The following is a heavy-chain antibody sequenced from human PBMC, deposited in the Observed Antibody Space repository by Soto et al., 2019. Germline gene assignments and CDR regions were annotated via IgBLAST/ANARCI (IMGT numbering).Heavy chain of an antibody. CDR1: GFSLSTSGMC. CDR2: IDWDDDK. Sequence: GSGPTLVNPTQTLTLTCTFSGFSLSTSGMCVSWIRQPPGKALEWLARIDWDDDKYYSTSLKTRLTISKDTSKNQVVLTMTNMDPVDTATYYCARAPNWNDVPHFDYWGQGTLVTVSS. CDR3: ARAPNWNDVPHFDY. D-gene: IGHD1-20*01. V-gene: IGHV2-70*11. J-gene: IGHJ4*02.